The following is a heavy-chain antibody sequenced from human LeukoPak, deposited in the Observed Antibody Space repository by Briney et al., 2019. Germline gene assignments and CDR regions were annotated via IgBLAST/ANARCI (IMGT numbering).Heavy chain of an antibody. CDR3: ARDPVYYDSSGYNDAFDI. V-gene: IGHV1-2*06. CDR2: INPNSGGT. Sequence: ASVKVSCKASGYTFTGYYMRWVRQAPGRGLEWMGRINPNSGGTNYAQKFQGRVTMTRDTSISTAHMELSRLRSDDTAVYYCARDPVYYDSSGYNDAFDIWGQGTMVTVSS. CDR1: GYTFTGYY. J-gene: IGHJ3*02. D-gene: IGHD3-22*01.